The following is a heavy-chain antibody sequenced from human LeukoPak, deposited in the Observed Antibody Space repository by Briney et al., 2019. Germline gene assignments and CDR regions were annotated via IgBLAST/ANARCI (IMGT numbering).Heavy chain of an antibody. CDR1: GFTFSSYS. V-gene: IGHV3-21*01. Sequence: GGSLRLSCAASGFTFSSYSMNWVRQAPGKGLEWVSSISSSSSYIYYADSVKGRFTISRDNTKNSLYLQMNSLRAEDTAVYYCARVPADVVVPARYYFDYWGQGTLVTVSS. CDR3: ARVPADVVVPARYYFDY. CDR2: ISSSSSYI. D-gene: IGHD2-2*01. J-gene: IGHJ4*02.